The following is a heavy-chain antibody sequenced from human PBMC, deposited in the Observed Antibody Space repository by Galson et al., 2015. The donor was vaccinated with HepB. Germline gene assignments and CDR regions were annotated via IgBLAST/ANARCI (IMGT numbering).Heavy chain of an antibody. V-gene: IGHV3-33*01. D-gene: IGHD3-10*01. J-gene: IGHJ4*02. CDR3: ARDDDYYGSGVNDY. Sequence: SLRLSCAASGFTFSSYGMHWVRQAPGKGLEWVAVIWYDGSNKYYADSVKGRFTISRDNSKNTLYLQMNSLRAEDTAVYYCARDDDYYGSGVNDYWGQGTLVTVSS. CDR2: IWYDGSNK. CDR1: GFTFSSYG.